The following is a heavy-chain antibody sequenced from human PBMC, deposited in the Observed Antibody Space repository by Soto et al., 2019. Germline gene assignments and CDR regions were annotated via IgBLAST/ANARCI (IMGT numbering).Heavy chain of an antibody. Sequence: GEALKISCKGSGYSFTSYRNGWVRQMPGKGLECMGIIYPGDSDTRYSPSFQGQVTISADKSISTAYLQWSSLKASDTAMYYCARTAAAGKYYYGMDVWGQGTTVTVSS. CDR2: IYPGDSDT. V-gene: IGHV5-51*01. D-gene: IGHD6-13*01. CDR3: ARTAAAGKYYYGMDV. CDR1: GYSFTSYR. J-gene: IGHJ6*02.